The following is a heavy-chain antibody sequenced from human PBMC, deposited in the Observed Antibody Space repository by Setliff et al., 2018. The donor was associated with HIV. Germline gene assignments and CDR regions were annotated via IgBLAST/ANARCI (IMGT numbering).Heavy chain of an antibody. V-gene: IGHV4-38-2*01. CDR3: ARLAVQRTIAAADYFFDF. CDR2: IYHSGSS. Sequence: SETLSLACAVSGYSISSGYYWGWIRQPPGKGLEWIGAIYHSGSSYYSPSLKSRVTLFLDTSKNQFSLTLNSLTAADTAVYYCARLAVQRTIAAADYFFDFWGQGALVTVSS. J-gene: IGHJ4*02. CDR1: GYSISSGYY. D-gene: IGHD6-13*01.